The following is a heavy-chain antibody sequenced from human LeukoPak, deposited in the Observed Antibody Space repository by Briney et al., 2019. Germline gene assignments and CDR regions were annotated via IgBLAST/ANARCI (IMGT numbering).Heavy chain of an antibody. Sequence: GGPLRLSCAASGFTFSSYGMHWVRQAPGKGLEWVAFIRYDGSNKYYADSVKGRFTISRDNSKNTLYLQMNSLRAEDTAVYYCAKPGGSYDRRYYYYYYMDVWGKGTTVTISS. D-gene: IGHD1-26*01. J-gene: IGHJ6*03. CDR3: AKPGGSYDRRYYYYYYMDV. CDR2: IRYDGSNK. CDR1: GFTFSSYG. V-gene: IGHV3-30*02.